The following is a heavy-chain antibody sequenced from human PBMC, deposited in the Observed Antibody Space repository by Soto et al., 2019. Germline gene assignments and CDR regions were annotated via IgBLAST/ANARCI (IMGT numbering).Heavy chain of an antibody. D-gene: IGHD2-15*01. CDR1: GFTFSSHV. V-gene: IGHV3-23*01. CDR3: ARDLWWYLH. J-gene: IGHJ4*02. CDR2: ISGGAEGA. Sequence: EVQLLESGGGLVQPGGALRLSCAASGFTFSSHVMSWVRQAPGKGLEWVSSISGGAEGAYYADSVKGRFTISRDNSNNTLYLQMNSLRAEDTAVYYCARDLWWYLHWGQGTLVTVSS.